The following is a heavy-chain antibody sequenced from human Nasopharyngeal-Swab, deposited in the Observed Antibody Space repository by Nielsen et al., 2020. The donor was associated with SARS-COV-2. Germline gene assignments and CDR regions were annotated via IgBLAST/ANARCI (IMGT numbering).Heavy chain of an antibody. Sequence: GESLKISCKGSGYSFTTFWITWVRQMPGKGLEWMGSIYPDDSDTRYSPSFQGQVTFSVDKSTSTAYLQWSSLKASDTAMYYCARLRGSAFYYYYLDVWGKGTTVTFSS. D-gene: IGHD2-15*01. J-gene: IGHJ6*03. CDR3: ARLRGSAFYYYYLDV. CDR2: IYPDDSDT. V-gene: IGHV5-51*01. CDR1: GYSFTTFW.